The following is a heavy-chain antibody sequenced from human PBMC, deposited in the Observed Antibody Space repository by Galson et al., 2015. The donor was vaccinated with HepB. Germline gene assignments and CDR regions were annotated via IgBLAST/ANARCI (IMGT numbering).Heavy chain of an antibody. Sequence: SLRLSCAASGFTFSSYAMHWVRQAPGKGLEWVAVISYDGSNKYYADSVKGRFTISRDNSKNTLYLQMNSLRAEDTAVYYCARDLDSNYRLYYYYGMDVWGQGTTVTVSS. D-gene: IGHD4-11*01. J-gene: IGHJ6*02. V-gene: IGHV3-30-3*01. CDR2: ISYDGSNK. CDR3: ARDLDSNYRLYYYYGMDV. CDR1: GFTFSSYA.